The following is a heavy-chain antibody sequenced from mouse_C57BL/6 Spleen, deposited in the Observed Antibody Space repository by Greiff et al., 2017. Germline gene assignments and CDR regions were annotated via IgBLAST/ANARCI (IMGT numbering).Heavy chain of an antibody. J-gene: IGHJ3*01. CDR2: ISSGGSYT. Sequence: EVKLMESGGDLVKPGGSLKLSCAASGYTFSSYGMSWVRQTPDKRLEWVATISSGGSYTYYPDSVKGRFTISRDNAKNTLYLQMSRLKSEDPAMYYGAKRKDVYDVGFAYWGQGTLVTVSA. V-gene: IGHV5-6*02. CDR3: AKRKDVYDVGFAY. D-gene: IGHD2-2*01. CDR1: GYTFSSYG.